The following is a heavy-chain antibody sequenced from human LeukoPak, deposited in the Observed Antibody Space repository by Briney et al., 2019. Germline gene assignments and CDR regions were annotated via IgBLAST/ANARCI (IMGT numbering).Heavy chain of an antibody. CDR1: GFTFSSYE. CDR2: MDPSGSQK. D-gene: IGHD1-1*01. J-gene: IGHJ4*02. V-gene: IGHV3-7*01. Sequence: GGSLRLSCAASGFTFSSYEMNWVRQAPGKGLEWVANMDPSGSQKRYVDSVKGRFIISKDNPGASLYLDMYNLRAEDTAIYYCAIWTSVNYWGQGTLVTVSS. CDR3: AIWTSVNY.